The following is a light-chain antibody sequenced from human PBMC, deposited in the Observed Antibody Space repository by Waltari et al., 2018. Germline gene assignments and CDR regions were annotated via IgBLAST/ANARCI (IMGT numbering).Light chain of an antibody. CDR3: QTGGFGIWV. Sequence: QLLLTQSPSASASLGASAKLTCTGSSGHSNYAIAWHQQHPHKGPRYLMKVNSDGSHIKGDEIPDRFSGSSSGAERYLTISSLQSEDEADYYCQTGGFGIWVFGGGTKLTVL. V-gene: IGLV4-69*01. J-gene: IGLJ2*01. CDR1: SGHSNYA. CDR2: VNSDGSH.